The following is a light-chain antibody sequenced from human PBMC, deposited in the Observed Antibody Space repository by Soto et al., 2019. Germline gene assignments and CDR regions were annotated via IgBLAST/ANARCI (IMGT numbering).Light chain of an antibody. J-gene: IGLJ2*01. CDR2: EAT. V-gene: IGLV2-23*01. CDR3: CSYARSSTVV. Sequence: QSALTKPASVSGSPGQSITISCSGTSNDVGSFNLVSWYQQHPGKVPKLMIYEATKRPSGVSNRFSGSKSGNTASMTISGLQAEDEADYYCCSYARSSTVVFGGGTQLTVL. CDR1: SNDVGSFNL.